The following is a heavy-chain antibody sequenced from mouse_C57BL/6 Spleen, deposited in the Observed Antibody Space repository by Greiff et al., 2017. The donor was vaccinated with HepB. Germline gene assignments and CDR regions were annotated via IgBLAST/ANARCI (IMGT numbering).Heavy chain of an antibody. CDR3: ARGKYSLYAMGY. D-gene: IGHD2-12*01. J-gene: IGHJ4*01. CDR2: IHPNSGST. V-gene: IGHV1-64*01. Sequence: QVQLQQPGAELVKPGASVKLSCKASGYTFTSYWMHWVKQRPGQGLEWIGMIHPNSGSTNYNEKFKSKATLTVDKSSSTAYMQLSSLTSEDSAVYYCARGKYSLYAMGYWGQGTSVTVSS. CDR1: GYTFTSYW.